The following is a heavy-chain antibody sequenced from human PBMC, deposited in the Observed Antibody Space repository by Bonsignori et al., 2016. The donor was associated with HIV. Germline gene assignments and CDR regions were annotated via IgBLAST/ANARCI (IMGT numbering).Heavy chain of an antibody. J-gene: IGHJ6*02. D-gene: IGHD3-10*01. Sequence: QVQLQESGPGLVKPSETLSLTCTVSGASIRNYYWSWIRQPPGKGLEWIGYISYSGGTNYNPSLKSRVTISLDTSKNQFSLKLNSLTAADTAVYYCARDQEMVGGYGHFFYGMDVWGQGDHGSSSL. V-gene: IGHV4-59*01. CDR2: ISYSGGT. CDR1: GASIRNYY. CDR3: ARDQEMVGGYGHFFYGMDV.